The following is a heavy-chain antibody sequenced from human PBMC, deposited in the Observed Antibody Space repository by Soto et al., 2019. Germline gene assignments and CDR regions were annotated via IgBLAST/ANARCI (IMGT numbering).Heavy chain of an antibody. D-gene: IGHD6-19*01. CDR1: GFTFSSYA. CDR3: ASRSSGWYFHY. Sequence: EVQLLESGGGLVQPGGSLRLSCAASGFTFSSYAMNWVRQAPGKGLEWVSVISGSGGSTYYADSVKGRFTISRDNSKNTLYLQMNCLRAEATAVYYCASRSSGWYFHYWGQGPLVTVSS. V-gene: IGHV3-23*01. CDR2: ISGSGGST. J-gene: IGHJ4*02.